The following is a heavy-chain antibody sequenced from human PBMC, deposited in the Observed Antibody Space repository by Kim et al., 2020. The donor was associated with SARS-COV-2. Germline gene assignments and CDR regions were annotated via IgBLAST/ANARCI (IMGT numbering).Heavy chain of an antibody. J-gene: IGHJ4*02. D-gene: IGHD2-15*01. CDR2: ISGSGGST. CDR1: GFTFSSYA. V-gene: IGHV3-23*01. CDR3: AKVGVVVVAAQLVWYFDY. Sequence: GGSLRLSCAASGFTFSSYAMSWVRQAPGKGLEWVSAISGSGGSTYYADSVKGRFTISRDNSKNTLYLQMNSLRAEDTAVYYCAKVGVVVVAAQLVWYFDYWGQGTLVTVSS.